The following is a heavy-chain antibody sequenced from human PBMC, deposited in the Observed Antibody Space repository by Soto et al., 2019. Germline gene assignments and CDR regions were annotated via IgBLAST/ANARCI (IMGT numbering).Heavy chain of an antibody. Sequence: GGSLRLSCAASGFKFQNYGIHWVRQAPCRGLQWVAVIWFDGIQQFYAGSVEGRFTISGDNSNNTLFLQMSSLRAEDTAVYFCARNLVQFNNYYRMDVSGIGTSVTVCS. CDR2: IWFDGIQQ. D-gene: IGHD6-6*01. V-gene: IGHV3-33*03. J-gene: IGHJ6*04. CDR1: GFKFQNYG. CDR3: ARNLVQFNNYYRMDV.